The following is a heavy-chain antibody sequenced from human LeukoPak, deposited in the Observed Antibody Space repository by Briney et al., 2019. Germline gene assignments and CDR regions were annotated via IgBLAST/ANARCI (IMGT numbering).Heavy chain of an antibody. V-gene: IGHV1-69*06. CDR1: GGTFSSYA. CDR2: IIPIFGTA. Sequence: SVKVSYKGSGGTFSSYAIMWVRPAPGRGLEWMGGIIPIFGTANYAQELQGGVTITADKSTSTAYMELSSLRSEDTAVYYCARVRKNYDFWSGYSHMDVWGKGTTVTVSS. CDR3: ARVRKNYDFWSGYSHMDV. J-gene: IGHJ6*03. D-gene: IGHD3-3*01.